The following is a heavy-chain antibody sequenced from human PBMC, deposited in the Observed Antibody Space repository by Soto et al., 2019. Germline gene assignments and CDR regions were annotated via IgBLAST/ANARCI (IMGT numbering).Heavy chain of an antibody. CDR1: GFTFSNYG. V-gene: IGHV3-30*18. Sequence: GGSLRLSCAASGFTFSNYGMHWVRQAPGKGLEWVALISYDGSNKYYADSVKGRFTISRDNSENTLYLQMNSLRAEDTAVYFCAKNPDFWGQGTLVTVSS. J-gene: IGHJ4*02. CDR3: AKNPDF. CDR2: ISYDGSNK.